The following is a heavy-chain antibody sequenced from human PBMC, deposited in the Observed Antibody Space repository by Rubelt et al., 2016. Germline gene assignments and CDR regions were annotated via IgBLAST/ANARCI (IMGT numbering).Heavy chain of an antibody. J-gene: IGHJ4*02. CDR3: AKDGVTMLRGPYYFHF. V-gene: IGHV3-33*06. Sequence: GKGLEWVAVIWHDGTHKYYADSVKGRFTISRDNSKNTLYLQMNSLRAEDTAVYYCAKDGVTMLRGPYYFHFWGQGTLVTVSS. D-gene: IGHD3-10*01. CDR2: IWHDGTHK.